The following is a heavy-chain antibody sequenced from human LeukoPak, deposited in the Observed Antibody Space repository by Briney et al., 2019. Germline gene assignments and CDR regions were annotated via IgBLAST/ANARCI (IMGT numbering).Heavy chain of an antibody. CDR2: FDPEDGET. Sequence: AAVKVSCKVSGYTLTELSMHWVRQAPGKGLEWMGGFDPEDGETIYAQKFQGRVTMTEDTSTDTAYMELSSLRSEDTAVYYCATVVRDGDYGYFQHWGQGTLVTVSS. CDR3: ATVVRDGDYGYFQH. V-gene: IGHV1-24*01. CDR1: GYTLTELS. D-gene: IGHD4-17*01. J-gene: IGHJ1*01.